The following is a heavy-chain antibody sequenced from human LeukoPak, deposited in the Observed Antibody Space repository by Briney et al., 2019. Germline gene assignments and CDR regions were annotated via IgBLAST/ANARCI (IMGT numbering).Heavy chain of an antibody. CDR3: AKDSSNYYDFWSRAPFDP. CDR1: GFTFSSFA. Sequence: GGSLRLSCAASGFTFSSFAMSWDRQAPGKGLEWVSVVGGSGRRTDYADSVKGRFTISRDNSKNTLYLQMNSLRAEDTAVYYCAKDSSNYYDFWSRAPFDPWGQGTLVTVSS. D-gene: IGHD3-3*01. CDR2: VGGSGRRT. V-gene: IGHV3-23*01. J-gene: IGHJ5*02.